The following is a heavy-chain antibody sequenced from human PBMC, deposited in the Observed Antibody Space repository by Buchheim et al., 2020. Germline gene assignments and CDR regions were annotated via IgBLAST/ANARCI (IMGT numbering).Heavy chain of an antibody. Sequence: QLQLQESGSGLVKPSQTLSLTCAVSGGSMSSGGYSWSWIRQPPGEGLEWIGYIYHSGSTYYNPSLKSRVTISVDRSKNQFSLKLRYVTAADTAVYYCARAATGTSGTTQNYYYYGMDVWGQGTT. CDR2: IYHSGST. V-gene: IGHV4-30-2*01. CDR3: ARAATGTSGTTQNYYYYGMDV. J-gene: IGHJ6*02. CDR1: GGSMSSGGYS. D-gene: IGHD1-1*01.